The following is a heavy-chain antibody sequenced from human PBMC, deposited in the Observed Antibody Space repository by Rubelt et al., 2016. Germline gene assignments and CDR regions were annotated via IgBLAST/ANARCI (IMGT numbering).Heavy chain of an antibody. Sequence: RATGEGLEGIGIINPSGGSTSYAQKFEGRVTVTRDTSSSTVYMEVSSLRDEDTAVYYCARERGGVTTVTTPFDHWGQGTLVTVSS. V-gene: IGHV1-46*01. J-gene: IGHJ4*02. CDR2: INPSGGST. D-gene: IGHD4-17*01. CDR3: ARERGGVTTVTTPFDH.